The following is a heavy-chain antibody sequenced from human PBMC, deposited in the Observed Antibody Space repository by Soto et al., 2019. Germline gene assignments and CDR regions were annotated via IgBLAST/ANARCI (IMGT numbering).Heavy chain of an antibody. V-gene: IGHV4-59*06. Sequence: SETLSLTCTVSGGSISSYYWSWIRQHPGKGLEWIGYIYYSGSTYYNPSLKSRVTISVDTSKNQSSLKLSSVTAADTAVYYCAHRPGDSSGWYLWGQGTLVTVSS. CDR3: AHRPGDSSGWYL. D-gene: IGHD6-19*01. CDR2: IYYSGST. J-gene: IGHJ5*02. CDR1: GGSISSYY.